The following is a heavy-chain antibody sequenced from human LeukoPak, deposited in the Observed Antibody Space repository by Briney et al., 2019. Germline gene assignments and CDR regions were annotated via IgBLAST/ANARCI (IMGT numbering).Heavy chain of an antibody. D-gene: IGHD6-13*01. V-gene: IGHV1-2*02. CDR3: ARVGSSWPADY. CDR2: INPNSGGT. CDR1: GYIFTGYY. Sequence: GASVKVSCNASGYIFTGYYMHWVRQAPGQGLEWMGWINPNSGGTNYAQKFQGRVTMTRDTSIGTAYMELSRLRSDDTAVDYCARVGSSWPADYWGQGTLVTVPS. J-gene: IGHJ4*02.